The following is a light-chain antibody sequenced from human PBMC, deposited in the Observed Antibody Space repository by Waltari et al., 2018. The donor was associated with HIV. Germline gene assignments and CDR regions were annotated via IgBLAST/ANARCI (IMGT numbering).Light chain of an antibody. CDR1: SSNIGAGYD. CDR2: GYT. Sequence: QSVLTQPPSVSGAPRRRVTISCTGTSSNIGAGYDVHWYQQVPGSAPKRRIYGYTNRPSGVPVRLSVANSGTSASLAITGLQAEDDATYYCQSYDSTLSGSGVFGGGTKRTVL. V-gene: IGLV1-40*01. CDR3: QSYDSTLSGSGV. J-gene: IGLJ2*01.